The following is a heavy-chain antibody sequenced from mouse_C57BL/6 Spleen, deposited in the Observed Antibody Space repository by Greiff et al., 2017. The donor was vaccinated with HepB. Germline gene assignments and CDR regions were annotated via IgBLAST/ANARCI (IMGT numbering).Heavy chain of an antibody. CDR1: GYTFTSYW. CDR2: IDPSDSYT. D-gene: IGHD1-1*01. V-gene: IGHV1-59*01. Sequence: QVQLQQPGAELVRPGTSVKLSCKASGYTFTSYWMHWVKQRPGQGLEWIGVIDPSDSYTNYNQKFKGKATLTVDTSSSTAYMQLSSLTSEDSAVYYCARSGYYYGSSYGYYFDYWGQGTTLTVSS. J-gene: IGHJ2*01. CDR3: ARSGYYYGSSYGYYFDY.